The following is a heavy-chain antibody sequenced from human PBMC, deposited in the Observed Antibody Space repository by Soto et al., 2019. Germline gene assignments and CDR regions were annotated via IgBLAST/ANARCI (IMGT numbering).Heavy chain of an antibody. CDR2: IFNSGTT. CDR1: GGSISRGGYH. Sequence: SETLSLTCTVSGGSISRGGYHWSWIRQQPGKGLEWIGYIFNSGTTYYNPSLKSRVTISAVTSKNQFSLKLSSVTAADTAVYYCARDPVPWGQGTLVTVSS. J-gene: IGHJ5*02. V-gene: IGHV4-31*03. CDR3: ARDPVP.